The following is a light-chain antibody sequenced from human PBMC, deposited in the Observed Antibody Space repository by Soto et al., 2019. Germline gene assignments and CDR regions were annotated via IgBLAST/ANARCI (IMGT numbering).Light chain of an antibody. CDR1: QDISSY. V-gene: IGKV1-9*01. Sequence: DIQLTQSPAFLSTSVGDKVTITCRASQDISSYLAWYQQKPGKAPNLLVYSASTLQSGVPARFSGSGSETEFTLAISSLQPEDFATYFCQQINSYPVSFGGGTKVEIE. CDR2: SAS. J-gene: IGKJ4*01. CDR3: QQINSYPVS.